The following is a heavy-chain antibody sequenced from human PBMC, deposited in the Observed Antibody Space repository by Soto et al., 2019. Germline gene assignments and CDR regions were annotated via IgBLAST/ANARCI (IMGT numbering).Heavy chain of an antibody. CDR2: IWYDGSNK. D-gene: IGHD6-13*01. J-gene: IGHJ4*02. V-gene: IGHV3-33*01. Sequence: QVQLVVSGGVVVQPGRSLRLSCAASGFTFSSYGMHWVRQAPGKGLEWVAVIWYDGSNKYYADSVKGRFTISRDNSKNTLYLQMNNLRVEDTAVYFCARESIAAATTAPFDYWGQGTLVTVSS. CDR3: ARESIAAATTAPFDY. CDR1: GFTFSSYG.